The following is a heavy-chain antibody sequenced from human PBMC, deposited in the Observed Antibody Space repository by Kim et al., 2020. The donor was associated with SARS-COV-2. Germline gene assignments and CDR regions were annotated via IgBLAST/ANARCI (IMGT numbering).Heavy chain of an antibody. D-gene: IGHD6-13*01. V-gene: IGHV3-48*03. J-gene: IGHJ4*02. Sequence: AEPVKGRFTISRDNAKNSPYLEMNSLRAEDTAVYYCARSRPRLGRSTCFDYWGQGTLVTVSS. CDR3: ARSRPRLGRSTCFDY.